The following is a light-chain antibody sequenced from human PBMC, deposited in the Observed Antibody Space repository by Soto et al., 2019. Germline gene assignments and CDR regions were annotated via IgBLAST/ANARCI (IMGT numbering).Light chain of an antibody. Sequence: QSVLTQPASVSGSPGQSITISCTGTSSDVGSYNLVSWYQQHPGKAPKLMICEVNKRPSGVSNRFSGSKSGNTASLTISGLQTEDEADYYCCSYAGSSTFEVFGGGTKVTVL. V-gene: IGLV2-23*02. CDR3: CSYAGSSTFEV. CDR2: EVN. J-gene: IGLJ2*01. CDR1: SSDVGSYNL.